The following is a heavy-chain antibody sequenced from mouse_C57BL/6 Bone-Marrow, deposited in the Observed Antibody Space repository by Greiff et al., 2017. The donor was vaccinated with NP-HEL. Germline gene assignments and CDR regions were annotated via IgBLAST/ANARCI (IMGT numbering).Heavy chain of an antibody. CDR2: IGPGSGST. V-gene: IGHV1-77*01. CDR3: ASYYGSSNWYFDV. Sequence: VQLQQSGAELVKPGASVKISCKASGYTFTDYYINWVKQRPGQGLEWIGKIGPGSGSTYYNEKFKGKATLTADKSSSTAYMQLSSLTSEDSAVYFCASYYGSSNWYFDVWGTGTTVTVSS. J-gene: IGHJ1*03. CDR1: GYTFTDYY. D-gene: IGHD1-1*01.